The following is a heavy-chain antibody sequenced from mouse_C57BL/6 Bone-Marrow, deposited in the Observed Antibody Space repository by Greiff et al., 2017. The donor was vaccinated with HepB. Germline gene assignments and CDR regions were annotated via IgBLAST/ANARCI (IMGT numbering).Heavy chain of an antibody. Sequence: EVQLQQSGPELVKPGASVKIPCKASGYTFTDYNMDWVKQSHGKSLEWIGDINPNNGGTIYNQKFKGKATLTVDKSSSTAYMELRSLTSEDTAVYYCARYPHYYGSSYGWYFDVWGTGTTVTVSS. V-gene: IGHV1-18*01. CDR3: ARYPHYYGSSYGWYFDV. CDR1: GYTFTDYN. J-gene: IGHJ1*03. CDR2: INPNNGGT. D-gene: IGHD1-1*01.